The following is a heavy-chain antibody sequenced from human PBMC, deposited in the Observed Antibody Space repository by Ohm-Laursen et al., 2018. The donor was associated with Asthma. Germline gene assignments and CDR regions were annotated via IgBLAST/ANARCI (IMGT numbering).Heavy chain of an antibody. CDR2: IYYSGST. J-gene: IGHJ4*02. CDR3: ARHPQFEFDY. V-gene: IGHV4-39*01. D-gene: IGHD3-16*01. Sequence: SDTLFLTWTVSGGSISSSSYYWGWIRQPPGKGLEWIGSIYYSGSTYYNPSLKSRVTISVDTSKNQFSLKLSSVTAADTAVYYCARHPQFEFDYWGQGTLVTVSS. CDR1: GGSISSSSYY.